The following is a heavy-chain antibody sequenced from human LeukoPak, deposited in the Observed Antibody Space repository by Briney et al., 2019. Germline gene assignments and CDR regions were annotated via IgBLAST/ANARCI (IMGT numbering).Heavy chain of an antibody. Sequence: GGSLRLSRAASGFTFSSYWMHWVRQAPGKGLVWVSRINSDGSSTSYADSVKGRFTISRDNAKNTLYLQMNSLRAEDTAVYYCARDTAMVYWYFDLWGRGTLVTVSS. CDR2: INSDGSST. CDR3: ARDTAMVYWYFDL. D-gene: IGHD5-18*01. J-gene: IGHJ2*01. V-gene: IGHV3-74*01. CDR1: GFTFSSYW.